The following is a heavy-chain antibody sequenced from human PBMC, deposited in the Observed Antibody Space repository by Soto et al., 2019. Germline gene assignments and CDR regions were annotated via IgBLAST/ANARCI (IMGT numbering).Heavy chain of an antibody. V-gene: IGHV4-39*01. D-gene: IGHD4-4*01. CDR3: ARSLCPVTTICWFDP. J-gene: IGHJ5*02. CDR1: GSSISSSSYY. CDR2: IYYSGST. Sequence: PSETLSLTCTFSGSSISSSSYYWGWIRQPPGKGLEWIGSIYYSGSTYYNPSLKSRVTISVDTSKNQFSLKRSSVTAADTAVYYCARSLCPVTTICWFDPWGQGTLVTVSS.